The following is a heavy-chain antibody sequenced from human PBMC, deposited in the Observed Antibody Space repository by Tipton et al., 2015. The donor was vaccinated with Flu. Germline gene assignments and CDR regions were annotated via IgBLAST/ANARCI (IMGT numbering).Heavy chain of an antibody. CDR1: GFTFDDYT. Sequence: SLRLSCAASGFTFDDYTMHWVRQAPGKGLEWVSSINWVSSAMDYADSVRGRFTISRDNAKNSLYLQMNSLRAEDTAVYYCATQDSSPGYWGQGTLVTVSS. J-gene: IGHJ4*02. CDR3: ATQDSSPGY. V-gene: IGHV3-9*01. CDR2: INWVSSAM. D-gene: IGHD3-22*01.